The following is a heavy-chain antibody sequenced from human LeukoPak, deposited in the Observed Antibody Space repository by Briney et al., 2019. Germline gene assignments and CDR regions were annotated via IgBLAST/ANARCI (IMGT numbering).Heavy chain of an antibody. J-gene: IGHJ4*02. V-gene: IGHV3-74*01. CDR3: ARDMPYPNYYDSSGYFDY. CDR2: INSDGSST. Sequence: GGSLRLSCAASGFTFSSYWMHWVRQAPGKGLVWVSRINSDGSSTSYADSVKGRFTISRDNAKNTLYLQMNSLRAEDTAVYYCARDMPYPNYYDSSGYFDYWGQGTLVTVSS. CDR1: GFTFSSYW. D-gene: IGHD3-22*01.